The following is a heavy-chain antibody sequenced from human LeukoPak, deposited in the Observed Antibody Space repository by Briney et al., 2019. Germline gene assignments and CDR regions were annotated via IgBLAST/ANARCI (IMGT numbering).Heavy chain of an antibody. V-gene: IGHV3-23*01. CDR3: AKGVGYYSGGSSQQFVY. CDR1: GFTFSGYG. D-gene: IGHD2-15*01. CDR2: ISGSGGST. Sequence: GGSLRLSCAASGFTFSGYGTSRVRQAPGKGLKWVSAISGSGGSTYYADSVRGRITISRDNSKNTLYLQMNSLRAEDTAVYYCAKGVGYYSGGSSQQFVYWSEKTLVTVSS. J-gene: IGHJ4*02.